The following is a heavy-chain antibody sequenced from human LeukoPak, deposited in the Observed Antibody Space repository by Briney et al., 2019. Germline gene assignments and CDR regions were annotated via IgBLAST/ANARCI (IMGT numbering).Heavy chain of an antibody. CDR2: ISYDGSNK. CDR1: GFTFSSYA. V-gene: IGHV3-30-3*01. Sequence: GGSLRLSCAASGFTFSSYAMHWVRQAPGKGLEWVAVISYDGSNKYYADSVKGRSTISRDNSKNTLYLRMNSLRAEDTAVYYCARDYYDNKGGMDVWGQGTTVTVSS. J-gene: IGHJ6*02. D-gene: IGHD3-22*01. CDR3: ARDYYDNKGGMDV.